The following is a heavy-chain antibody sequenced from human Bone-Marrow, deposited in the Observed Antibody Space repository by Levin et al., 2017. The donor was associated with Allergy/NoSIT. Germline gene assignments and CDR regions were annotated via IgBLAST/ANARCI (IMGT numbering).Heavy chain of an antibody. CDR3: ARDQKATAMDNYYDGMDV. J-gene: IGHJ6*02. CDR1: GFTFSDYY. V-gene: IGHV3-11*01. Sequence: GESLKISCAASGFTFSDYYMSWIRQAPGKGLEWVSYISSSGSTIYYADSVKGRFTISRDNAKNSLYLQMNSLRAEDTAVYYCARDQKATAMDNYYDGMDVWGQGTTVTVSS. D-gene: IGHD5-18*01. CDR2: ISSSGSTI.